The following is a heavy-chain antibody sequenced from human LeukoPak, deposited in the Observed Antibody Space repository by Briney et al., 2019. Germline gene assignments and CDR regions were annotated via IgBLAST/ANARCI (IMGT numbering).Heavy chain of an antibody. V-gene: IGHV3-23*01. CDR3: ARHRSSWLIDY. Sequence: GGSLRLSCAASGFTFNSYTMSWVRQAPWERLQWVSGISDSGGNTYYADSVRGRFTISRDNSKNTLYLQMNSLRAEDTAVYYCARHRSSWLIDYWGQGTLVTVSS. J-gene: IGHJ4*02. CDR1: GFTFNSYT. CDR2: ISDSGGNT. D-gene: IGHD6-6*01.